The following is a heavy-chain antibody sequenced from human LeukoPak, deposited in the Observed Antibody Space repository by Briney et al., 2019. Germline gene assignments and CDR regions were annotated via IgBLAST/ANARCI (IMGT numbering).Heavy chain of an antibody. CDR1: GGSFSGYY. Sequence: SETLSLTCAAYGGSFSGYYWSWIRQPPGKGLEWIGEINHSGSTNYNPSLKSRVTISVDTSKNQFSLKLSSVTAADTAVYYCARDRNVLLWFGELLHDAFDIWGQGTMVTVSS. D-gene: IGHD3-10*01. J-gene: IGHJ3*02. V-gene: IGHV4-34*01. CDR2: INHSGST. CDR3: ARDRNVLLWFGELLHDAFDI.